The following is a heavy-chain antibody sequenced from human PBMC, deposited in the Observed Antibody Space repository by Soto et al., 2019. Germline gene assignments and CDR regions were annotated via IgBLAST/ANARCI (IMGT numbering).Heavy chain of an antibody. J-gene: IGHJ4*02. V-gene: IGHV4-4*02. CDR2: IYHSGST. D-gene: IGHD3-10*01. CDR3: ARHPNGSGNYYTRYFDY. CDR1: GGSINSRYW. Sequence: SETLSLTCAVSGGSINSRYWWSWVRQSPGKGLEWIGEIYHSGSTNYNPSLKSRVTISVDKSKNQFSLNLSSVTAADTAVYYCARHPNGSGNYYTRYFDYWGQGTLVTVSS.